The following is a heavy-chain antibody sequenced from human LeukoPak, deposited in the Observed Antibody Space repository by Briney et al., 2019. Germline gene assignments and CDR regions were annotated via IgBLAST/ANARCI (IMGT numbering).Heavy chain of an antibody. J-gene: IGHJ4*02. V-gene: IGHV4-39*07. Sequence: SETLSLTCTVSGGSISSSSYYWGWIRQPPGKGLEWIGSIYYSGSTYYNPSLKSRVTISVDRSKNQFSLKLSSVTAADTAVYYSARESDYSNAFDYWGQGTLVTVSS. CDR1: GGSISSSSYY. CDR3: ARESDYSNAFDY. D-gene: IGHD4-11*01. CDR2: IYYSGST.